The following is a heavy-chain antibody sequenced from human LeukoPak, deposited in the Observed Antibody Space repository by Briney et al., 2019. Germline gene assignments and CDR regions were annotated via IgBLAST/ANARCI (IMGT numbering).Heavy chain of an antibody. V-gene: IGHV1-8*01. D-gene: IGHD3-22*01. CDR2: MNPNSGNT. J-gene: IGHJ4*02. Sequence: GASVKVSCKASGYTFTSYDINWVRQAAGQGLEWMGWMNPNSGNTGYAQKFQGRVTMTRNTSISTAYMELSSLRSEDTAVYYCARSLYYDSSGYYYEGGYWGQGTLVTVSS. CDR1: GYTFTSYD. CDR3: ARSLYYDSSGYYYEGGY.